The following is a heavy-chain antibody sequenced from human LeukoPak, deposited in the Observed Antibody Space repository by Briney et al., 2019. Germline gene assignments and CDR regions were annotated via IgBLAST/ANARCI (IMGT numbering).Heavy chain of an antibody. CDR1: GYTFTDYH. V-gene: IGHV1-2*02. J-gene: IGHJ4*02. Sequence: ASVKLCCSASGYTFTDYHMHRVREAPGPGLESLGCINPNSGRTDYAQKFQGRVSKTKDTSISTAYLEVPGLKADDTAVVYCVSTYPLGPRGGQGTLVTVPS. CDR3: VSTYPLGPR. CDR2: INPNSGRT.